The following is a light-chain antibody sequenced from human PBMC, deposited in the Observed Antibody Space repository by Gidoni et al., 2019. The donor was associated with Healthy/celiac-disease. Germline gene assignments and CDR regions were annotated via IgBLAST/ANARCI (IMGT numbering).Light chain of an antibody. CDR3: QQYYSTPPYT. CDR2: WAA. V-gene: IGKV4-1*01. Sequence: DIVRNQSPDSLAVSLGERATINCKSSPSVLYSSNNKNYLAWYKQKPGQPPKLPIYWAATRESGVPDRFSGSGSGTDFTLTISRLQAEDVAVYYCQQYYSTPPYTFGGGTKVEIK. J-gene: IGKJ4*01. CDR1: PSVLYSSNNKNY.